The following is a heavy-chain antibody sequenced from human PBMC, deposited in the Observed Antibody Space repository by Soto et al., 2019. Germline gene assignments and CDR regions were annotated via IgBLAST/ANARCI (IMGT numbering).Heavy chain of an antibody. CDR1: GDTFSNQA. Sequence: QVHLVQSGTEVKKPGSSVKVSCKTSGDTFSNQAISWVRQAPGQGLEWMGGIIPLFDSASYAQRSHDRVTITADTFKNTVYMELRSLTSEDTAVYYCAASTFQSGVSGYFHLDHWGQGTLVTVSS. D-gene: IGHD3-3*01. V-gene: IGHV1-69*06. CDR2: IIPLFDSA. CDR3: AASTFQSGVSGYFHLDH. J-gene: IGHJ4*02.